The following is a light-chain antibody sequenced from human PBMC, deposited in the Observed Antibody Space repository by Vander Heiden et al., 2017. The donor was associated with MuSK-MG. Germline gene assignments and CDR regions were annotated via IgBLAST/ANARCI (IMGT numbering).Light chain of an antibody. Sequence: DPVTITCRAGQSIASYLNWYQQKPGIAPKLLIYAASSLQSGVPSRFSGSGFGTDFTLTISSLQPEDFATYYCQQCHSTRLTFGGGTTVEIK. J-gene: IGKJ4*01. V-gene: IGKV1-39*01. CDR1: QSIASY. CDR2: AAS. CDR3: QQCHSTRLT.